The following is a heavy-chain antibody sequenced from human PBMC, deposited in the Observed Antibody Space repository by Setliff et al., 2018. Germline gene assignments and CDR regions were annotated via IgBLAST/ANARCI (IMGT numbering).Heavy chain of an antibody. Sequence: ASVKVSCKASGGTFSSYGIAWVRQAPGQGLEWMGGIMAIFGPANYAQMFQGRVTITTDESTSTSYMELSSLRSEDTAVYYCARVSWEWLLPDYWGQGTLVTVSS. CDR3: ARVSWEWLLPDY. J-gene: IGHJ4*02. CDR1: GGTFSSYG. V-gene: IGHV1-69*05. CDR2: IMAIFGPA. D-gene: IGHD3-3*01.